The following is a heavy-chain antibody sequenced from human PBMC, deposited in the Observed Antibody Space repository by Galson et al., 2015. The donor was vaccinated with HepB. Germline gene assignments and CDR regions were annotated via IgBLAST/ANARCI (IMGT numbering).Heavy chain of an antibody. CDR2: ISAYTGNT. V-gene: IGHV1-18*01. CDR1: GSTFRSYG. CDR3: ARGWGRPSHYGMDV. J-gene: IGHJ6*02. Sequence: SVKVSCQASGSTFRSYGISWVRQAPGQGLEWMGWISAYTGNTHYAQTFQGRVTITTATSPPTAYLELRSLRADDPAKYYCARGWGRPSHYGMDVWGRGTTVTVYS. D-gene: IGHD3-16*01.